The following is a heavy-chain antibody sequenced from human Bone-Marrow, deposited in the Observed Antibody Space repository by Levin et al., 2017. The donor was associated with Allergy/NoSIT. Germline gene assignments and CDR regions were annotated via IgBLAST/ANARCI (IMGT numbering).Heavy chain of an antibody. Sequence: GESLKISCAASGFTFSSYAMHWVRQAPGKGLEWVAVISYDGSNKYYADSVKGRFTISRDNSKNTLYLQMNSLRAEDTAVYYCARALSSRTPYFDYWGQGTLVTVSS. CDR1: GFTFSSYA. V-gene: IGHV3-30-3*01. CDR2: ISYDGSNK. CDR3: ARALSSRTPYFDY. D-gene: IGHD2-2*01. J-gene: IGHJ4*02.